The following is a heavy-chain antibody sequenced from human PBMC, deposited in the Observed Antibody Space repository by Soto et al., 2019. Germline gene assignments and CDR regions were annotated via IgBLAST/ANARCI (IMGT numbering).Heavy chain of an antibody. Sequence: SETLSLTCSVSGYSVSSSDYYWAWIRQPPGKGLEWIGSMLYSGLTYYNPSLKSRVTLSVDTSKNQFSVRLNSVTASDTAVYYCAPLSVSLSGPYGIHVWGQGTTVTVPS. V-gene: IGHV4-39*01. CDR2: MLYSGLT. CDR1: GYSVSSSDYY. D-gene: IGHD2-15*01. J-gene: IGHJ6*02. CDR3: APLSVSLSGPYGIHV.